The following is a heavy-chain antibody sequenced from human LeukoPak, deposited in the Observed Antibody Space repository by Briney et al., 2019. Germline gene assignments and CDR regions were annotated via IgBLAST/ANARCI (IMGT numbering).Heavy chain of an antibody. V-gene: IGHV4-31*03. CDR3: ARCGKDGDYVQN. CDR1: GGSISSGGYY. D-gene: IGHD4-17*01. CDR2: IYYSGST. Sequence: SETLSLTCTVSGGSISSGGYYWSWNRQHPGRGLEWIGYIYYSGSTYYNPSLKGRVTISVDTSKNQFSLKLSSVTAADTAVYYCARCGKDGDYVQNWGQGTLVTVSS. J-gene: IGHJ4*02.